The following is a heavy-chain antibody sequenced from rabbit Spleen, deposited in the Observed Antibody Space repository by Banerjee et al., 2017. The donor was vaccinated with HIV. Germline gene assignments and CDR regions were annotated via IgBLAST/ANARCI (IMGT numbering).Heavy chain of an antibody. J-gene: IGHJ4*01. CDR3: VRARPYPFVL. V-gene: IGHV1S47*01. CDR2: IDPVFGST. Sequence: QEQLVESGGGLVQPGGSLKLSCKASGFDFSSYGVSWVRQAPGKGLEWIGYIDPVFGSTYYATWVNGRFTISSHNAQNTVDLQMNSLTAADTATYFCVRARPYPFVLWGPGTLVTVS. D-gene: IGHD1-1*01. CDR1: GFDFSSYG.